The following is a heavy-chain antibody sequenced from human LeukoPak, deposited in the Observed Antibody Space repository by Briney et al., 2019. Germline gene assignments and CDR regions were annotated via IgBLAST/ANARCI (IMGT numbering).Heavy chain of an antibody. Sequence: PSETLSLTCAASGESLSSYCWNWIRQSPGRGLEWIGEMNRSGSTNYNPSLKRRVTISVDTSKNLLSLRLNSVTAADTAVYYCATAARARHYFDYWGQESLVTVSS. CDR2: MNRSGST. J-gene: IGHJ4*02. V-gene: IGHV4-34*01. CDR1: GESLSSYC. CDR3: ATAARARHYFDY.